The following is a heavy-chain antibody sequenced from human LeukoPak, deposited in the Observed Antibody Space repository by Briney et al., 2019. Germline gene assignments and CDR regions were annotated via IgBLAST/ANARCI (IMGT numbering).Heavy chain of an antibody. Sequence: ASVKVSCKASEYTFTTYFIHWVRQAPGQGLEWMGIINISSGTTTNAQKFQGRVTMTRDTSTGIVYMELSSLRSDDTAVYYCAREERAIAALGRGALDYWGQGTLVTVSS. CDR1: EYTFTTYF. CDR2: INISSGTT. V-gene: IGHV1-46*01. D-gene: IGHD6-13*01. J-gene: IGHJ4*02. CDR3: AREERAIAALGRGALDY.